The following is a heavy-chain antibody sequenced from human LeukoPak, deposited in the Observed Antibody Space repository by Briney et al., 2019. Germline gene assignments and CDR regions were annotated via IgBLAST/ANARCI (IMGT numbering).Heavy chain of an antibody. D-gene: IGHD1-26*01. CDR2: INHSGST. J-gene: IGHJ5*02. CDR1: GGSFSGYY. V-gene: IGHV4-34*01. CDR3: ARVSIVGATLNWFDP. Sequence: PSETLSLTCGVYGGSFSGYYWSWIRQPPGKGLEWIGEINHSGSTNYNPSLKSRVTISVDTSKNQFSLKLSSVTAADTAVYYCARVSIVGATLNWFDPWGQGTLVTVSS.